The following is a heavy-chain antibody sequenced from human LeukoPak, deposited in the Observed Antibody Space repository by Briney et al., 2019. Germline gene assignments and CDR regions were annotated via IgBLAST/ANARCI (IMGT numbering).Heavy chain of an antibody. V-gene: IGHV1-2*02. D-gene: IGHD1-26*01. CDR2: INPNTGDT. Sequence: VASVKVSCKASGYTFTAYYVHWVRQAPGQGLEWIGWINPNTGDTNYAQKFQGRVTMTRDTSISTAYMELSRLRSDDTAVYYCARDLIVGATTRGDYWGQGTLVTVSS. CDR3: ARDLIVGATTRGDY. CDR1: GYTFTAYY. J-gene: IGHJ4*02.